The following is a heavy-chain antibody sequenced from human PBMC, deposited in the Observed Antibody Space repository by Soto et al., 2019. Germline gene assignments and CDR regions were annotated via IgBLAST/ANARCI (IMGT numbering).Heavy chain of an antibody. V-gene: IGHV1-69*06. Sequence: QVQLVQSGAEAKKPGSSVKVSCKTFGGTFSSYAISWVRQAPGQGLEWMGGIVPLFRTTNYAQKFQGRVTITADTSTYTVYMGLRGLRSGDTAVYYCARGGYSSTWSNLLDRSGLDVWGQGTTVTVSS. CDR1: GGTFSSYA. D-gene: IGHD6-13*01. CDR2: IVPLFRTT. CDR3: ARGGYSSTWSNLLDRSGLDV. J-gene: IGHJ6*02.